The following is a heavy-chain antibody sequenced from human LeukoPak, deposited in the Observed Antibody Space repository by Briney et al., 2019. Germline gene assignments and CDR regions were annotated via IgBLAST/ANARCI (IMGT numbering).Heavy chain of an antibody. CDR3: ARVTDWNDLDY. CDR1: GGSISDYY. J-gene: IGHJ4*02. Sequence: SETLSLTCTVSGGSISDYYWTWIRHPPGQGLEWIGYIYHSGIYYSATTNYSPSLKSRVTISVDTSKNQFSLKLTSVTAADTAVYYCARVTDWNDLDYWGQGTLVTVSS. CDR2: IYHSGIYYSATT. D-gene: IGHD1-1*01. V-gene: IGHV4-59*01.